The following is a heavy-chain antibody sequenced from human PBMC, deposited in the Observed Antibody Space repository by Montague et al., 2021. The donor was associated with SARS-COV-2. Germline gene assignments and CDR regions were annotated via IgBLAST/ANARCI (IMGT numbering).Heavy chain of an antibody. CDR3: ARDLVVTDGISDY. CDR2: ISGAGTTI. CDR1: GFTFSYFE. V-gene: IGHV3-48*03. J-gene: IGHJ4*02. D-gene: IGHD2-8*02. Sequence: SLRLSCAASGFTFSYFEMNWVRQAPGKGLEWISYISGAGTTIYYADSVKGRFTISRDNAKNSLYLQMNSLRAEDTAVYYCARDLVVTDGISDYWGQGTLSPSPQ.